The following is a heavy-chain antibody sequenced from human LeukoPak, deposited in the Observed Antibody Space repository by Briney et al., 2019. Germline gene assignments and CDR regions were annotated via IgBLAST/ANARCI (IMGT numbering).Heavy chain of an antibody. D-gene: IGHD3-3*01. V-gene: IGHV4-59*12. J-gene: IGHJ4*02. CDR1: GGSISNYY. CDR2: IFYTGST. CDR3: AREGGFYRPLDY. Sequence: SETLSLTCSVSGGSISNYYWSWIRQPPGKGLQWIGYIFYTGSTKYNPSLKSRVTISVDTAKNQFSLKLTSVTAADTAVYYCAREGGFYRPLDYSGQGTLVTVSS.